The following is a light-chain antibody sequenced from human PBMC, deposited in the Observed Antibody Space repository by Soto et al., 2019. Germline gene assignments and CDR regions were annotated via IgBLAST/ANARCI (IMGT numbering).Light chain of an antibody. CDR3: NSYTTTIDL. Sequence: QSALTQPASVSGSPGQSITISCTGTSSDVGGYDSVSWYQHHPGKAPKLLIFDVSDRPSGVSNRFSASKSGNTASLTISGLQAEDEADYYCNSYTTTIDLFGGGTKLTVL. J-gene: IGLJ2*01. V-gene: IGLV2-14*03. CDR2: DVS. CDR1: SSDVGGYDS.